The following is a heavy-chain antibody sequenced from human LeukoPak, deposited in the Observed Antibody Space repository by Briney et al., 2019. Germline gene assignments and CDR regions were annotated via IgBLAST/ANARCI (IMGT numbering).Heavy chain of an antibody. D-gene: IGHD6-13*01. CDR1: GYTFTGHY. CDR2: INPSGGGT. CDR3: AREAAAGTTSFDY. J-gene: IGHJ4*02. V-gene: IGHV1-46*01. Sequence: ASVEVSCKASGYTFTGHYMHWVRQAPGQGLEWMGIINPSGGGTNYAQKFQGRVTMTRDTSTSTVYMELSSLRSEDTAVYYCAREAAAGTTSFDYWGQGTLVTVSS.